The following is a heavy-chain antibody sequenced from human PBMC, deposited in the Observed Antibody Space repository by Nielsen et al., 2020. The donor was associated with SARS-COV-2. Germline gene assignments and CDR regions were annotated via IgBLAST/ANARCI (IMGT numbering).Heavy chain of an antibody. Sequence: GESLKISCAASGFTFGNYEMNWVRQAPGKGLEWISYISSRSATIYYADSVKGRFTVSRDNAKSSLYLQMNSLRAEDTAVYYCASTYSSGWYASFDNWGQGTLVTVSS. CDR3: ASTYSSGWYASFDN. J-gene: IGHJ4*02. V-gene: IGHV3-48*03. CDR1: GFTFGNYE. CDR2: ISSRSATI. D-gene: IGHD6-19*01.